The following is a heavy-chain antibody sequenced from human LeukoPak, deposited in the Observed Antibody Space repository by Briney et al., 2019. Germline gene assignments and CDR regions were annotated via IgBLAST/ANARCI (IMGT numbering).Heavy chain of an antibody. CDR1: GFTFSSYA. V-gene: IGHV3-64*01. CDR2: ISSNGGST. J-gene: IGHJ4*02. D-gene: IGHD5-18*01. Sequence: GGSLRLSCAASGFTFSSYAMSWVRQAPGKGLEYVSAISSNGGSTYYANFVKGRFTISRDNSKNTLYLQMGSLRVEDMAVYYCARGEGTAMVTGFGFDYWGQGTLVTVSS. CDR3: ARGEGTAMVTGFGFDY.